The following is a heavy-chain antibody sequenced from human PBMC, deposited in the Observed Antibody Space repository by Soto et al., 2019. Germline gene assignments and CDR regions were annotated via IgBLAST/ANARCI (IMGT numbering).Heavy chain of an antibody. CDR1: GGSFSGYY. V-gene: IGHV4-34*01. CDR2: INHSGST. Sequence: SETLSLTCAVYGGSFSGYYWSWIRQPPGKGLEWIGEINHSGSTNYNPSLKSRVTISVDMSKRQISLKLRSMTAADTALYYCARELYSGSYYGIDYWGQGMLVTVSS. J-gene: IGHJ4*02. CDR3: ARELYSGSYYGIDY. D-gene: IGHD1-26*01.